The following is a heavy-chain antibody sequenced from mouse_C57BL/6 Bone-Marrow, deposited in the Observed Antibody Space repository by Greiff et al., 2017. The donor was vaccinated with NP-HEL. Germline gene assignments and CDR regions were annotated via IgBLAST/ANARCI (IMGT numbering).Heavy chain of an antibody. D-gene: IGHD1-1*01. Sequence: QVTLKESGPGILQSSQTLSLTCSFSGFSLSTSGMGVSWIRQPSGKGLEWLAHIYWDDDKRYNPSLKSRLTISKATSRNQVFLKITSVDTADTATYYCALSPYYYGSSPYYYAMDYWGQGTSVTVSS. CDR3: ALSPYYYGSSPYYYAMDY. CDR2: IYWDDDK. CDR1: GFSLSTSGMG. J-gene: IGHJ4*01. V-gene: IGHV8-12*01.